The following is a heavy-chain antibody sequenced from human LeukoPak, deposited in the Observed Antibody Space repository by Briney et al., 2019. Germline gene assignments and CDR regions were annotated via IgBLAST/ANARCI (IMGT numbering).Heavy chain of an antibody. D-gene: IGHD2-15*01. CDR2: IYSGGTS. Sequence: GGSLRLSCAASGFTFSSYAMSWVRQAPGKGLEWVSVIYSGGTSYYADSVKGRFTISRDISKNTLYLQMNSLRAEDTAVYYCARYCSGGSCYSGSNYFDYWGQGTLVTVSS. J-gene: IGHJ4*02. CDR1: GFTFSSYA. CDR3: ARYCSGGSCYSGSNYFDY. V-gene: IGHV3-53*01.